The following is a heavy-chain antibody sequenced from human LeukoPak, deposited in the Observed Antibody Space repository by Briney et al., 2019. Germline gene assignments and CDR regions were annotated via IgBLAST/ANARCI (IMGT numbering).Heavy chain of an antibody. CDR3: AKGTSDFDYLWFGEEQAGFDY. J-gene: IGHJ4*02. D-gene: IGHD3-10*01. Sequence: PGGSLRLSCAASGFTFSSYAMSWVRQAPGKGLEWVSAISGSGGSTYYADSVKGRFTISRDNSKNTLYLQMNSLRAEDTAVYYCAKGTSDFDYLWFGEEQAGFDYWGQGTLVTVSS. V-gene: IGHV3-23*01. CDR2: ISGSGGST. CDR1: GFTFSSYA.